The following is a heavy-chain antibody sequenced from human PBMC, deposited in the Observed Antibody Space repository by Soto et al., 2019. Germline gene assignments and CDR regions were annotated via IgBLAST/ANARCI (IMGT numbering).Heavy chain of an antibody. J-gene: IGHJ4*02. CDR1: GFTFSSYG. D-gene: IGHD4-17*01. Sequence: PGGSLRLSCAASGFTFSSYGMHWVRQAPGKGLEWVAVISYDGSNKYYADSVKGRFTISRDNSKNTLYLQMNSLRAEDTAVYYCAKGLSTVTLDYWGQGTLVTVSS. V-gene: IGHV3-30*18. CDR2: ISYDGSNK. CDR3: AKGLSTVTLDY.